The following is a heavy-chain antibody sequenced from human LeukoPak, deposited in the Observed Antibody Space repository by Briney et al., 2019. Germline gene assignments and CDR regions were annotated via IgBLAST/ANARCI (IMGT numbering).Heavy chain of an antibody. J-gene: IGHJ4*02. CDR3: AKDTVRQWLAPGSHYFDY. V-gene: IGHV3-7*01. D-gene: IGHD6-19*01. Sequence: GGSLRLSCAASGFTFTTYWMSWVRQAPGKGLEWVANIKQDGTEKYYVDSVKGRFTISRDNAKNSLYLQMNSLRVEDTAVYYCAKDTVRQWLAPGSHYFDYWGQGTLVTVSS. CDR1: GFTFTTYW. CDR2: IKQDGTEK.